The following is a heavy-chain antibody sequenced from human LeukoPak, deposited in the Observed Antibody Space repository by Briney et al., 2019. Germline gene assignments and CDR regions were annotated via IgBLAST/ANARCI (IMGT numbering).Heavy chain of an antibody. CDR1: GYTFTGYY. J-gene: IGHJ4*02. Sequence: ASVKVSCKASGYTFTGYYMHWVRQAPGQGLEWMGRINPYSGDTNFAQKFQGRVTMTRDTSITTAYMDLSNLTPDDTAVYFCARDQGSLTRSWYTGYWGQGTQVTVSS. CDR3: ARDQGSLTRSWYTGY. CDR2: INPYSGDT. D-gene: IGHD6-13*01. V-gene: IGHV1-2*06.